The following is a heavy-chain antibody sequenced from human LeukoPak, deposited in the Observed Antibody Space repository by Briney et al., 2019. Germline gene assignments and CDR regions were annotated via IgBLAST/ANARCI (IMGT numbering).Heavy chain of an antibody. CDR3: ARGTVYGGNAYYFDY. CDR2: IYYSGST. V-gene: IGHV4-59*01. D-gene: IGHD4-23*01. Sequence: SSETLSLTCTVSGGSISSYYWSWIRQPPGKRLEWIGYIYYSGSTNYNPSLKSRVTISVDTSKNQFSLKLSSVTAADTAVYYCARGTVYGGNAYYFDYWGQGTLVTVSS. J-gene: IGHJ4*02. CDR1: GGSISSYY.